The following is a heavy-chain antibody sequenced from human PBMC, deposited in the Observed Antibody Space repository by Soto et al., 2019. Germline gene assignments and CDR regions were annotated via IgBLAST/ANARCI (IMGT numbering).Heavy chain of an antibody. D-gene: IGHD4-17*01. V-gene: IGHV4-59*01. CDR3: AREVADYGDLFDY. CDR2: IYYSGST. J-gene: IGHJ4*02. CDR1: GGSISSYY. Sequence: SETLSLTCTVSGGSISSYYWSWIRQPPGKGLEWIGYIYYSGSTNYNPSLKSRVTISVDTSKNQFSLKLSSVTAADTAVYYCAREVADYGDLFDYWGQGTLVTVSS.